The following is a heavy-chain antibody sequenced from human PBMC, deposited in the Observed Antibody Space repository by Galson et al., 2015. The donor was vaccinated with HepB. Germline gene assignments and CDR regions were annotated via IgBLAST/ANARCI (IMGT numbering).Heavy chain of an antibody. D-gene: IGHD1-26*01. CDR1: GFTFSSYA. J-gene: IGHJ4*02. CDR3: AKFSGSYYYFDY. V-gene: IGHV3-23*01. CDR2: ISGSGGST. Sequence: SLRLSCAASGFTFSSYAMSWVRQAPGKGLEWVSAISGSGGSTYYADSVKGRFTISRDNSKNTLYLQMNSLRAEDTAVYYCAKFSGSYYYFDYWGQGTLVTVSS.